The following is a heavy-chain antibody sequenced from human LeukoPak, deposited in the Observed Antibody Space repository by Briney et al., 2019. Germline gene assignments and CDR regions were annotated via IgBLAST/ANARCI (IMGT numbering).Heavy chain of an antibody. CDR3: ARVWAWGSGNYFDY. CDR1: GFTFDYSA. Sequence: PGGSLRLSCAASGFTFDYSAMTWVRQAPEKGLEWVSGLNWNGDNTGYADSVKGRFTISRDNARHSLYLQVNSLRAEDTAFYYCARVWAWGSGNYFDYWGQGTLVTVSS. J-gene: IGHJ4*02. CDR2: LNWNGDNT. V-gene: IGHV3-20*04. D-gene: IGHD7-27*01.